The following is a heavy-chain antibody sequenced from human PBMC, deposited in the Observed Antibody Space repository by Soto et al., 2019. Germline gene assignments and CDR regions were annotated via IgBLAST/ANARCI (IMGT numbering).Heavy chain of an antibody. CDR1: GFTFSKYA. J-gene: IGHJ4*02. CDR3: ARTGYDRSGYFVEYYFDY. D-gene: IGHD3-22*01. V-gene: IGHV3-30-3*01. Sequence: VGSLRLSCAASGFTFSKYAMHWVRQARGTGLEWVAVISNDGSNPYYADSVKGRFTISRDNSKNTLYLQMNSLREEDTAVYYCARTGYDRSGYFVEYYFDYWGQGTLVTVSS. CDR2: ISNDGSNP.